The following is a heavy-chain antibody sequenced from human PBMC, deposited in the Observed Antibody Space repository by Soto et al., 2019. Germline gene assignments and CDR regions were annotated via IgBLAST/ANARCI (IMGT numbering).Heavy chain of an antibody. D-gene: IGHD3-10*02. CDR2: MSYDGSAK. CDR3: AIVRVADSPLDH. CDR1: GFIFSNNG. V-gene: IGHV3-30*03. Sequence: GGSLRLSCEGSGFIFSNNGMHRVRQAPGKGLEWVAVMSYDGSAKFLADSVKGRFTISRDNSKITLFLHMSSLRAEDTAMYYCAIVRVADSPLDHWGQGTLVAVSS. J-gene: IGHJ4*02.